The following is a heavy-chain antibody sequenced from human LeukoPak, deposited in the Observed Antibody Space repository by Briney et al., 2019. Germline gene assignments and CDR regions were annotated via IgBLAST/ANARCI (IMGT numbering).Heavy chain of an antibody. CDR3: ARHIGGGIEDMDV. CDR1: GGSIGTYY. Sequence: SETLSLTCTVSGGSIGTYYWSWIRQSPGKGLEWIGYIYVTGTRYNPYLQSRVTISVDRSRNQFFLKMSSVTAADTAVYYCARHIGGGIEDMDVWGKGTTVTVSS. CDR2: IYVTGT. D-gene: IGHD3-16*02. J-gene: IGHJ6*03. V-gene: IGHV4-59*08.